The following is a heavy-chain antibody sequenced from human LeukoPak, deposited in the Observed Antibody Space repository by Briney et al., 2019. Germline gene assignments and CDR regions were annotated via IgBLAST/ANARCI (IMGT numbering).Heavy chain of an antibody. Sequence: SETLSLTCTVSGGSLSSSSYYWGWIRQPPGTGLEWIGSIYYSGSTYYNPSLKSRVTISVDTSKNQFSLKLSSVTAADTAVYYCARAQWGSNGPRKPKVGYYFDYWGQGTLVTVSS. CDR3: ARAQWGSNGPRKPKVGYYFDY. CDR1: GGSLSSSSYY. J-gene: IGHJ4*02. CDR2: IYYSGST. V-gene: IGHV4-39*07. D-gene: IGHD2-8*01.